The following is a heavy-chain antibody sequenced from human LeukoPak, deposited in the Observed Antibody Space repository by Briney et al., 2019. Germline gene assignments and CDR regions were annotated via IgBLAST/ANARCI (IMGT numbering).Heavy chain of an antibody. V-gene: IGHV3-23*01. D-gene: IGHD3-10*01. CDR3: AKDLTLVLLWFGELDY. CDR1: GFTFSSYA. CDR2: ISGSGGST. Sequence: GGSRRLSCAASGFTFSSYAMSWVRQAPGKGLEWVSAISGSGGSTYYADSVKGRFTISRDNSKNTLYLQMNSLRAEDTAVYYCAKDLTLVLLWFGELDYWGQGTLVTVSS. J-gene: IGHJ4*02.